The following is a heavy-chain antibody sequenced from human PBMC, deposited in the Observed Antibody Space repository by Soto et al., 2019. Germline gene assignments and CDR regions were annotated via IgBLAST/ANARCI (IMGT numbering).Heavy chain of an antibody. Sequence: SETLSLTCTVSGGSISSYYWSWIRQPPGKGLEWIGYIYYSGSTNYNPSLKSRVTISVDTSKNQFSLKLSSVTAADTAVYYCARHEATVTTLGLIHYFDYWGQGTLVTVSS. CDR2: IYYSGST. J-gene: IGHJ4*02. V-gene: IGHV4-59*08. D-gene: IGHD4-17*01. CDR3: ARHEATVTTLGLIHYFDY. CDR1: GGSISSYY.